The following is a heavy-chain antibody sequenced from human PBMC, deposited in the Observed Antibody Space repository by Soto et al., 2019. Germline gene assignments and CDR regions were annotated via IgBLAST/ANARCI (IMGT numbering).Heavy chain of an antibody. D-gene: IGHD1-26*01. V-gene: IGHV3-30*18. J-gene: IGHJ4*02. CDR1: GFTFSSYG. Sequence: PGGSLRLSCAASGFTFSSYGMHWVRQAPGKGLEWVAVISYDGSNKYYADSVKGRFTISRDNSKNTLYLQMNSLRAEDTAVYYCAKGIGIVGATTVLWGQGTLVTVSS. CDR2: ISYDGSNK. CDR3: AKGIGIVGATTVL.